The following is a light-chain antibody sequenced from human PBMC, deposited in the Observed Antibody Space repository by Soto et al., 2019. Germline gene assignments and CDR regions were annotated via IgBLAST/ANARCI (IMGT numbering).Light chain of an antibody. CDR3: AAWDDRLSALV. V-gene: IGLV1-44*01. CDR1: SSNIGSNT. Sequence: QSVLTQPPSASGTPGQRLTISCSGSSSNIGSNTVNWYQQLPGTAPKHLIDSNVKRPSGVPDRFSGSKSGTSASLAISGLQSDDEADYYCAAWDDRLSALVFGGGTKLTVL. J-gene: IGLJ2*01. CDR2: SNV.